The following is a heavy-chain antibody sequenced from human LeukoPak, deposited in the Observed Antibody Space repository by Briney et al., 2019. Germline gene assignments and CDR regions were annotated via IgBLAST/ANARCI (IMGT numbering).Heavy chain of an antibody. CDR1: GYTFTTYG. CDR2: ISAYNGNT. V-gene: IGHV1-18*01. CDR3: ARRYCSSTSCTLDY. J-gene: IGHJ4*02. D-gene: IGHD2-2*01. Sequence: ASMKVSCKASGYTFTTYGITWVRQAPGQGLEWMGWISAYNGNTNYAENLQGRVTMTTDTSTSTAYMELRNLRSDDTAVYYCARRYCSSTSCTLDYWGQGTLVTVSS.